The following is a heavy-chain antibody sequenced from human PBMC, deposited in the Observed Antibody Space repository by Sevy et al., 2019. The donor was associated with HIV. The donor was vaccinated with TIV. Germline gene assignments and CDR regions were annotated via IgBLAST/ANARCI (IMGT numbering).Heavy chain of an antibody. D-gene: IGHD3-3*01. V-gene: IGHV3-30*04. Sequence: GGSLRLSCTASGFVFSSYAMHWVRQAPGKGLEWVAVIAYDGSNKNYADSVKGRFTLSRDNSKNTLYLQMNSLGAEDTAVYYCARSRFLEWLSSAAFDIWGQWTMVTVSS. CDR1: GFVFSSYA. CDR3: ARSRFLEWLSSAAFDI. J-gene: IGHJ3*02. CDR2: IAYDGSNK.